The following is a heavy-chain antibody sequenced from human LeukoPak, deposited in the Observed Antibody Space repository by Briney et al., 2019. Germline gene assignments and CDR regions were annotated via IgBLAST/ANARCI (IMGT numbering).Heavy chain of an antibody. CDR2: IYTSGST. D-gene: IGHD2-2*03. CDR3: ASGGYCSSTSCYVEYFQH. Sequence: SETLSLTCTVSGGFISSYYWSWIRQPAGKGLEWIGRIYTSGSTNYNPSLKSRVTMSVDTSKNQFSLKLSSVTAADTAVYYCASGGYCSSTSCYVEYFQHWGQGTLVTVSS. CDR1: GGFISSYY. V-gene: IGHV4-4*07. J-gene: IGHJ1*01.